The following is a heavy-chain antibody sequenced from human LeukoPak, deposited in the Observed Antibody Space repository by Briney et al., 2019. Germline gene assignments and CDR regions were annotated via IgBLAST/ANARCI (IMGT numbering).Heavy chain of an antibody. V-gene: IGHV4-39*07. Sequence: SETLSLTCTVSGGSISSSSYYWGWIRQPAGKGLEWIGRIYISGTTNYNPSLKSRVTMSVDTSKKQFSLKLSSVTAADTAVYYCARGSFWYYGSGSYQGFDFWGQGTLVTVPS. CDR3: ARGSFWYYGSGSYQGFDF. D-gene: IGHD3-10*01. J-gene: IGHJ4*02. CDR1: GGSISSSSYY. CDR2: IYISGTT.